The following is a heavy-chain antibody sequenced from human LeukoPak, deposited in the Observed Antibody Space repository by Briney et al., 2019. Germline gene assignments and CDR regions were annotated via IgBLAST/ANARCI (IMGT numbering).Heavy chain of an antibody. CDR3: AKGGYSYGVYNWFDP. Sequence: GGSLRLSCAASGFTFDDYAMHWVRHAPGKGLEWVSGISWNSGSIGYADSVKGRFTISRDNAKNSLYLQMNSLRAEDTALYYCAKGGYSYGVYNWFDPWGQGTLVTVSS. CDR1: GFTFDDYA. CDR2: ISWNSGSI. J-gene: IGHJ5*02. D-gene: IGHD5-18*01. V-gene: IGHV3-9*01.